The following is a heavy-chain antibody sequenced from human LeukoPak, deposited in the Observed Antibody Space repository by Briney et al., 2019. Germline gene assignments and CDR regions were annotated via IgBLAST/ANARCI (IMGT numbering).Heavy chain of an antibody. CDR3: ARDGAHYYDFWSGYPIDY. Sequence: GGSLRLSCAASGFTFSSYAMHWVRQAPGKGLEWVAVISYDGSNKYYADSVKGRFTISRDNSKNTLYLQMNSLRAEDTAVYYCARDGAHYYDFWSGYPIDYWGQGTLVTVSS. CDR1: GFTFSSYA. CDR2: ISYDGSNK. D-gene: IGHD3-3*01. J-gene: IGHJ4*02. V-gene: IGHV3-30-3*01.